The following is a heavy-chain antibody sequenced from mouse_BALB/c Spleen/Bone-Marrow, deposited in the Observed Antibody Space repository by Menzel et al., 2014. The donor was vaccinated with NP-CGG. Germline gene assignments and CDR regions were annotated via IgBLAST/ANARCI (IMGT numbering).Heavy chain of an antibody. D-gene: IGHD1-1*01. J-gene: IGHJ3*01. CDR1: GYSFTGYT. Sequence: EVQLQQSGPELVKPGASMKISCKASGYSFTGYTMNWVKQSHGKNLEWIGLINPYNGGTNYNQKFKGKATLTVDKSSSTAYMELLSLTSEDSAVYYGARDCYVFSYGLAYWGQGTLVTVSA. V-gene: IGHV1-18*01. CDR2: INPYNGGT. CDR3: ARDCYVFSYGLAY.